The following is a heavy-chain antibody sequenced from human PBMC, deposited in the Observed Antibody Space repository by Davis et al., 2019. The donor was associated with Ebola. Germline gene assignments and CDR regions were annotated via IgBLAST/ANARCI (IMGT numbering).Heavy chain of an antibody. V-gene: IGHV3-15*01. CDR2: IKSKTDGGTT. D-gene: IGHD2-2*01. CDR1: GFTFSNAW. CDR3: ARDQVVVVPAAHHDYYYYYYYMDV. J-gene: IGHJ6*03. Sequence: GGSLRLSCAASGFTFSNAWMSWVRQAPGKGLEWVGRIKSKTDGGTTDYAAPVKGRFTISRDDSKNTLYLQMNSLRAEDTAVYYCARDQVVVVPAAHHDYYYYYYYMDVWGKGTTVTVSS.